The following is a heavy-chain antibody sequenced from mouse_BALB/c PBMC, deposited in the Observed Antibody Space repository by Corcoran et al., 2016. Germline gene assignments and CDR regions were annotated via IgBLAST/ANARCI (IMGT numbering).Heavy chain of an antibody. CDR2: INTYTGEP. J-gene: IGHJ2*01. V-gene: IGHV9-3-1*01. D-gene: IGHD1-1*01. CDR1: GYTFTNYG. CDR3: ARSDYYGSRYYLDY. Sequence: QIQLVQSGPELKKPGETVKISCKASGYTFTNYGMNWVKQAPGKGLKWMGWINTYTGEPTYADDFKGRFAFSLETSASTAYLQINNLKNEDTATYFCARSDYYGSRYYLDYWGQGTTLTVSS.